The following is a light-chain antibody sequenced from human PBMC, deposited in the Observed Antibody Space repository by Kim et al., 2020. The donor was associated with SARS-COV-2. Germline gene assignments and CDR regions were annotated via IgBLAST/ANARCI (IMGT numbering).Light chain of an antibody. CDR1: KLGDKY. Sequence: SYELTQPPSVSVSPGQTASIACSGEKLGDKYACWYQQKPGQSPVLVIYHSIKRPSGIPERFSGSNSGNTATLTINGAQAMDEADYYCQVWDSSTGVVFGGGTKLTVL. CDR3: QVWDSSTGVV. J-gene: IGLJ3*02. CDR2: HSI. V-gene: IGLV3-1*01.